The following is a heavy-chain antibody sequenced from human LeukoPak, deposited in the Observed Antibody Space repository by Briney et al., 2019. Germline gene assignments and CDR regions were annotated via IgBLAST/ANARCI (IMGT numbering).Heavy chain of an antibody. D-gene: IGHD3-22*01. J-gene: IGHJ3*02. Sequence: GGSLRLSCAASGFTFSNYSMNWVRQAPGQGLEWVSSISTSGNYIYYADSVKGRFTISRDNAKNSLYLQLNSLRAEDTAVYYCARDALQRLLLRYAFDIWGQGTMVTVSS. CDR3: ARDALQRLLLRYAFDI. V-gene: IGHV3-21*01. CDR1: GFTFSNYS. CDR2: ISTSGNYI.